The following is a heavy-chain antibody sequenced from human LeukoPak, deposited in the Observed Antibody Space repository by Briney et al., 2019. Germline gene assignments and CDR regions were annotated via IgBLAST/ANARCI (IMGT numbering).Heavy chain of an antibody. J-gene: IGHJ6*02. Sequence: SETLSLTCTVSGGPISSYYWSWIRQPPGKGLEWIGYIYYSGSTNYNPSLKSRVTISVDTSKNQFSLKLSSVTAADTAVYYCAREFRDGGFPPYYYYGMDVWGQGTTVTVSS. CDR3: AREFRDGGFPPYYYYGMDV. D-gene: IGHD4-17*01. V-gene: IGHV4-59*01. CDR2: IYYSGST. CDR1: GGPISSYY.